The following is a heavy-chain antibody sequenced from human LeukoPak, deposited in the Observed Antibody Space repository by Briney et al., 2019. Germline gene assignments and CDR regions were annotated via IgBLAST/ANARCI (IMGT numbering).Heavy chain of an antibody. V-gene: IGHV3-74*01. D-gene: IGHD4-17*01. CDR1: GFTFSTYW. J-gene: IGHJ4*02. Sequence: GGSLRLSCAASGFTFSTYWMHWDRQAPGKGLVWVSRINTDGSGTSYADSVKGRFTISRDNAKNTLYLQMNSLRAEDTAVYYCATDYGDYGFDYWGQGTLVTVSS. CDR3: ATDYGDYGFDY. CDR2: INTDGSGT.